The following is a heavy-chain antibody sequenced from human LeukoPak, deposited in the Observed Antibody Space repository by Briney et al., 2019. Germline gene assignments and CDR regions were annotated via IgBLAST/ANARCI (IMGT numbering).Heavy chain of an antibody. Sequence: SETLSLTCAVYGGSFSGYYWSWIRQPPGKGLEWIGEINHSGSTNYSPSLKSRVTISVDTSKNQFSLKLSSLTAADTAVYYCASKRSGYYSGFFDYWGQETLVTVSS. CDR3: ASKRSGYYSGFFDY. CDR1: GGSFSGYY. J-gene: IGHJ4*02. V-gene: IGHV4-34*01. CDR2: INHSGST. D-gene: IGHD3-22*01.